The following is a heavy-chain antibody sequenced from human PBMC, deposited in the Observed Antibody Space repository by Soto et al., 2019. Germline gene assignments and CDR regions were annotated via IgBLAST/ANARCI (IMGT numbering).Heavy chain of an antibody. CDR3: ARPSYENYYFDY. V-gene: IGHV4-39*01. CDR1: GGSISSSSYY. CDR2: IYYSGST. J-gene: IGHJ4*02. Sequence: SETLSLTCTVSGGSISSSSYYWGWIRQPPGKGLEWIGSIYYSGSTYYNPSLKSRVTISVDTSKNQFSLKLSSVTAADTAVYCCARPSYENYYFDYWGQGTLVTVSS. D-gene: IGHD1-26*01.